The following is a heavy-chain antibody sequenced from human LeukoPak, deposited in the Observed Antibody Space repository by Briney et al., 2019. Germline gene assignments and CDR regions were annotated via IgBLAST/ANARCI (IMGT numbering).Heavy chain of an antibody. Sequence: PSETLSLTCAVSGYSISTGYNWGWIRQSPGKGLEWIGSISHSGSTYYNPSLKSRVTISLDTSNNECSLSLSSVTAADTALYFCARGYYGSGSYYKGNYFDYWGQGTLVTVSS. CDR2: ISHSGST. D-gene: IGHD3-10*01. CDR3: ARGYYGSGSYYKGNYFDY. V-gene: IGHV4-38-2*01. CDR1: GYSISTGYN. J-gene: IGHJ4*02.